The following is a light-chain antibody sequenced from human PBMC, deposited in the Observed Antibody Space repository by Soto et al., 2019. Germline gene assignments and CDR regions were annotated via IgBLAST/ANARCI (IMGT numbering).Light chain of an antibody. V-gene: IGLV2-8*01. J-gene: IGLJ3*02. CDR2: EVS. Sequence: QSALTQPPSASGSPGQSVTISCTGTSSDVGGYNYVSWYQQHPGKAPKLMIYEVSKRPSGVPDRFSGSKSGNTASLTVSGLQAEDEADYYCSSYAGSNNHWVFGGGTKLTV. CDR3: SSYAGSNNHWV. CDR1: SSDVGGYNY.